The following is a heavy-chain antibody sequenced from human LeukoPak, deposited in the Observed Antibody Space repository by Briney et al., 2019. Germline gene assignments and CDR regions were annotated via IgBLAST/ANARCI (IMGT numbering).Heavy chain of an antibody. CDR3: AASITIFGVVIGWFDP. CDR1: GGTFSSYA. CDR2: IIPIFGTA. V-gene: IGHV1-69*13. Sequence: ASVKVSCKASGGTFSSYAISWVRQAPGQGPEWMGGIIPIFGTANYAQKFQGRVTITADESTSTAYMELSSLRSEDTAVYYCAASITIFGVVIGWFDPWGQGTLVTVSS. J-gene: IGHJ5*02. D-gene: IGHD3-3*01.